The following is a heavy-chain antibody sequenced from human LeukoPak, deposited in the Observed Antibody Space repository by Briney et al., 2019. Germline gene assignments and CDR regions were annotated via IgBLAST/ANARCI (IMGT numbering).Heavy chain of an antibody. V-gene: IGHV3-23*01. D-gene: IGHD6-25*01. Sequence: PGGSLRLSCAASGFIFSTYAMNWVREAPGKGLEWVSAISPSGGSTYSADSVRGRFTISRDNSKNTLYLQMNSLRAEDTAVYYCAKVGSGLRYWYFFDYWGQGTLVTVSS. CDR2: ISPSGGST. J-gene: IGHJ4*02. CDR3: AKVGSGLRYWYFFDY. CDR1: GFIFSTYA.